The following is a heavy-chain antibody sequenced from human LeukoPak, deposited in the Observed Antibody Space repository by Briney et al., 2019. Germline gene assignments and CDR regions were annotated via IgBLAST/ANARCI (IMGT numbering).Heavy chain of an antibody. CDR3: ARMVISSYYFDY. Sequence: SGPTLVNPTQTLTLTCTFSGFSLRTRGMRVSWIRQPPGKALEWLARIDWDDDKFYSTSLKTRLTISKDTSKNQVVLTMTNMDPVDTATYYCARMVISSYYFDYWGQGTLVAVSS. CDR2: IDWDDDK. CDR1: GFSLRTRGMR. V-gene: IGHV2-70*04. D-gene: IGHD3-16*02. J-gene: IGHJ4*02.